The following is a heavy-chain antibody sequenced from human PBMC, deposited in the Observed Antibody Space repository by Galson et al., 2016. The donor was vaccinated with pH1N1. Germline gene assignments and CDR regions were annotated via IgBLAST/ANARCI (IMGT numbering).Heavy chain of an antibody. Sequence: SLRLSCAASGFTFSSYAMTWVRQAPGKGLEWVSATSGSGGHTYYADSVKGRLTISRDNSKNTLFLQMNSLRAEDTAVYYCAKSLLRTGTTTDYYDLDVWGQGTTVTVSS. J-gene: IGHJ6*02. V-gene: IGHV3-23*01. CDR3: AKSLLRTGTTTDYYDLDV. CDR2: TSGSGGHT. CDR1: GFTFSSYA. D-gene: IGHD4-17*01.